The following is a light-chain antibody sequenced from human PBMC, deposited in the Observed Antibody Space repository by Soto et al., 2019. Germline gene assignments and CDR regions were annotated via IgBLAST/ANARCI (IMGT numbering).Light chain of an antibody. Sequence: EIVMTQSPATLSVSPGERATRSCRASQSVSSNLAWYQQKPGQAPRLFIYGTATRATGIPARFIGSGSGTEFTLTITSLQSEDIAVYYCKQYNNWPPYTFGQGTKLEIK. CDR2: GTA. CDR3: KQYNNWPPYT. J-gene: IGKJ2*01. CDR1: QSVSSN. V-gene: IGKV3-15*01.